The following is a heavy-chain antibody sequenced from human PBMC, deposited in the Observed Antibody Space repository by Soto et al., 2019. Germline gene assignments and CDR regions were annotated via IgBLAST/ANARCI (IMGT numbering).Heavy chain of an antibody. V-gene: IGHV3-30-3*01. D-gene: IGHD5-18*01. CDR1: GFTFSSYA. Sequence: QVQLVESGGGVVQPGRSLRLSCAASGFTFSSYAMHWVRQAPGKGLEWVAVISYDGSNKYYADSVKGRFTISRDNSKNTLYLQMNSLRAEDTAVYYCARAGDTAMGYFDYWGKGTLVTVAS. CDR2: ISYDGSNK. J-gene: IGHJ4*02. CDR3: ARAGDTAMGYFDY.